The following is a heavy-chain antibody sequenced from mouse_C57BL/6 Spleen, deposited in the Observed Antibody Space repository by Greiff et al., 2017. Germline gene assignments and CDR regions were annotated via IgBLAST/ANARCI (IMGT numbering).Heavy chain of an antibody. CDR1: GFTFSDYG. D-gene: IGHD4-1*01. CDR3: ARPLDGGFAY. V-gene: IGHV5-17*01. Sequence: EVHLVESGGGLVKPGGSLKLSCAASGFTFSDYGMHWVRQAPEKGLEWVAYISSGSSTISYADTVKGRFTISRDNAKNTLFLQMTSLRSEDTAMYYCARPLDGGFAYWGQGTLVTVSA. CDR2: ISSGSSTI. J-gene: IGHJ3*01.